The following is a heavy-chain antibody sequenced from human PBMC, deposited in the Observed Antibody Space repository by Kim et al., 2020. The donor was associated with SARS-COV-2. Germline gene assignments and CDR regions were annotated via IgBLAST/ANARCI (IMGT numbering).Heavy chain of an antibody. Sequence: GGSLRLSCAASGFTFSSYSMNWVRQAPGKGLEWVSSISSSSSYIYYADSVKGRFTISRDNAKNSLYLQMNSLRAEDTAVYYCATDIVVVPAATPKPRVNDYGDYLDAFDIWGQGTMVTVSS. D-gene: IGHD2-2*01. CDR2: ISSSSSYI. V-gene: IGHV3-21*01. CDR1: GFTFSSYS. CDR3: ATDIVVVPAATPKPRVNDYGDYLDAFDI. J-gene: IGHJ3*02.